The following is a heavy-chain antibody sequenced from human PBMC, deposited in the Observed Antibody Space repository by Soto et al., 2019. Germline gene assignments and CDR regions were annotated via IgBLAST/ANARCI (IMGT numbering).Heavy chain of an antibody. D-gene: IGHD3-10*01. CDR1: GFTFSTNA. J-gene: IGHJ4*02. Sequence: EVQLLESGGGLVQPGGSLRLSCAASGFTFSTNAMSWVRQAPGKGLEWVSAISGTTDNTYYADSVKGRFTISRDNSKNTLYLQMNSLRAEDMALYYCARSLRGVIIDFDSWGQGTLVTVSS. CDR2: ISGTTDNT. V-gene: IGHV3-23*01. CDR3: ARSLRGVIIDFDS.